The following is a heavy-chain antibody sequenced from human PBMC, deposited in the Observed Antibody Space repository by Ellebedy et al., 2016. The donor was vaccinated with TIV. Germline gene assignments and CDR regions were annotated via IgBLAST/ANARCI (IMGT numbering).Heavy chain of an antibody. V-gene: IGHV1-18*01. D-gene: IGHD2-2*01. CDR1: GYTFTTNG. J-gene: IGHJ4*02. CDR3: ARVVPAEAPDY. CDR2: INPYDGNT. Sequence: ASVKVSCXASGYTFTTNGISWVRQAPGQGLEWMGWINPYDGNTNYAQKFQGRVTLTTDTSTTTAYMELRSLRSDDTAVYYCARVVPAEAPDYWGQGTLVTVSS.